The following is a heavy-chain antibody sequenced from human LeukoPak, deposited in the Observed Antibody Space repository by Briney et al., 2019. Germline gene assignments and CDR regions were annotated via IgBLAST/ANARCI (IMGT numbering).Heavy chain of an antibody. D-gene: IGHD2-15*01. CDR2: IYYSGST. Sequence: SETLSLTCTVSGGSISSYYWSWIRQPPGKGLEWIGYIYYSGSTNYNPSLKSRVTISVDTSKNQFSLKLSSVTAAATAVYYCARGGYCSSGSCYYYYYYMDVWGKGTTVTVSS. J-gene: IGHJ6*03. CDR3: ARGGYCSSGSCYYYYYYMDV. V-gene: IGHV4-59*01. CDR1: GGSISSYY.